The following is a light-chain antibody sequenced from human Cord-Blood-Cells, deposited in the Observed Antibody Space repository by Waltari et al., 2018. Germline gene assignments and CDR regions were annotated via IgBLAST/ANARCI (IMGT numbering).Light chain of an antibody. CDR3: CSYAGSYTWV. CDR1: SSDVGGYNY. Sequence: QSALTQPRSVSGSPGQSVTISCPGTSSDVGGYNYVPWYQQHPGKAPKLMIYEVSKRPSGVTDRFSGSKSGNTASLTISGLQAEDEADYYCCSYAGSYTWVFGGGTKLTVL. CDR2: EVS. J-gene: IGLJ3*02. V-gene: IGLV2-11*01.